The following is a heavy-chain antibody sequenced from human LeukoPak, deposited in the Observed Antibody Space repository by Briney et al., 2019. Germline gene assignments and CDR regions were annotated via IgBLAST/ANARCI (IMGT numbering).Heavy chain of an antibody. V-gene: IGHV3-7*03. J-gene: IGHJ4*02. Sequence: GGSLRLSCAASGFTFSSYWMSWVRQAPGKGLELVANIKQDGSEKSYVDSVKGRFTISRDNTKNPLYLQMNSLRAEDTAVYYCARGQTTMTNWGQGTLVTVSS. D-gene: IGHD4-17*01. CDR1: GFTFSSYW. CDR3: ARGQTTMTN. CDR2: IKQDGSEK.